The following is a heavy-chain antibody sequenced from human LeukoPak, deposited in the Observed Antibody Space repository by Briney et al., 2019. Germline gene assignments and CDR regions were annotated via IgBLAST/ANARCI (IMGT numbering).Heavy chain of an antibody. CDR3: ARKGYSYGHDFDY. V-gene: IGHV4-31*03. J-gene: IGHJ4*02. CDR2: IYYSGST. D-gene: IGHD5-18*01. CDR1: GGSISSGGYY. Sequence: SETLSLTCTVSGGSISSGGYYWSWIRQHPGKGLEWIGYIYYSGSTYYNPSLKSRVTISIDTSKNQFSLKLSSVTAADTAVYYCARKGYSYGHDFDYWGQGTLVTVSS.